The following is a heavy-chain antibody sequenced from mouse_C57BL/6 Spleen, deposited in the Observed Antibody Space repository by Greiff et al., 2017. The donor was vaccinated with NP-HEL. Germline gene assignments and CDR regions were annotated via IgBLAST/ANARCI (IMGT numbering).Heavy chain of an antibody. D-gene: IGHD1-1*01. CDR1: GFTFSDYG. Sequence: EVHLVESGGGLVKPGGSLKLSCAASGFTFSDYGMHWVRQAPEKGLEWVAYISSGSSTIYYADTVKGRFTISRDNAKNTLFLQMTSLRSEDTAMYYGARITTVDLYWYFDVWGTGTTVTVSS. CDR3: ARITTVDLYWYFDV. J-gene: IGHJ1*03. CDR2: ISSGSSTI. V-gene: IGHV5-17*01.